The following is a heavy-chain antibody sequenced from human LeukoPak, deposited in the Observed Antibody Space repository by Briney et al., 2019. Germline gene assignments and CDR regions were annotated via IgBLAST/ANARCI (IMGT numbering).Heavy chain of an antibody. Sequence: PGASVKVSCEASGYTFTSYGISWVRQAPGQGLEWMGWINAYNGNTNYAQNLQGRVTMTTDTFTRTAYMELRSLRSDDTAVYYCARRQGTTLNFDYWGQGTLVTVSS. CDR1: GYTFTSYG. CDR2: INAYNGNT. V-gene: IGHV1-18*01. J-gene: IGHJ4*02. D-gene: IGHD1-1*01. CDR3: ARRQGTTLNFDY.